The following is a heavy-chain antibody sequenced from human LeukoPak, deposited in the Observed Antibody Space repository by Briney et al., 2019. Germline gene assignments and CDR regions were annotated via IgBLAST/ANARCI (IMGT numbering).Heavy chain of an antibody. Sequence: GGSLRLSCAVSGPIVSTNYMSWVRQAPGKGPEWVSVIFAGGSTYYTDSVKGRFSISRDDSWNTVYLQMNSLRAEDTAVYYCARGIGGGGGYYSNSDDWGQGTLVTVSS. CDR3: ARGIGGGGGYYSNSDD. V-gene: IGHV3-53*01. D-gene: IGHD3-22*01. CDR2: IFAGGST. J-gene: IGHJ4*02. CDR1: GPIVSTNY.